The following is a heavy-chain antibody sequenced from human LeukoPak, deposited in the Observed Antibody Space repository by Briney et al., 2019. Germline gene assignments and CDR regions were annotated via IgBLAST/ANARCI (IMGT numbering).Heavy chain of an antibody. Sequence: GGSLRLSCVASGFTFSDYAMNWVRQAPGKGLEWVSTFKTNSGQVYYAESVRGRFTISRDNSKNTVYPQMSSLRAEDTALYYCARSVPDYTRFDYWGQGALVTVSP. D-gene: IGHD4-11*01. CDR2: FKTNSGQV. CDR1: GFTFSDYA. V-gene: IGHV3-23*01. CDR3: ARSVPDYTRFDY. J-gene: IGHJ4*02.